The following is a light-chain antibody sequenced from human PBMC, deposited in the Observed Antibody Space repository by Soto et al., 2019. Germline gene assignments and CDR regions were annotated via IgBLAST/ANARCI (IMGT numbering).Light chain of an antibody. CDR3: QQRYNWPSIT. V-gene: IGKV3D-20*02. J-gene: IGKJ5*01. CDR2: DAS. Sequence: EIVLTQSPGTLSLSPGEGASLSCRASQSVSSSYLAWYQQKPGQAPRLLISDASNRAPGIPARFSGSGSGIDFTLTISSLEPEDFAVYYCQQRYNWPSITFGQGTRLEI. CDR1: QSVSSSY.